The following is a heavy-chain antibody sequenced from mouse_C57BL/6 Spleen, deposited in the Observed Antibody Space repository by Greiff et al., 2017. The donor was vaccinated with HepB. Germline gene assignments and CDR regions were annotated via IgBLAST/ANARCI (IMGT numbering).Heavy chain of an antibody. Sequence: VQLQQSGAELVRPGASVTLSCKASGYTFTDYEMHWVKQTPVHGLEWIGAIDPETGGTAYNQKFKGKAILTADKSSSTAYMELRSLTSEDSAVYYCTRGRWLLPCAYWGQGTLVTVSA. CDR1: GYTFTDYE. J-gene: IGHJ3*01. CDR2: IDPETGGT. CDR3: TRGRWLLPCAY. D-gene: IGHD2-3*01. V-gene: IGHV1-15*01.